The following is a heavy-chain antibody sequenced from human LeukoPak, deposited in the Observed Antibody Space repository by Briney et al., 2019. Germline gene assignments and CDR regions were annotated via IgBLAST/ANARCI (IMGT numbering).Heavy chain of an antibody. Sequence: PGRSLRLSCAASGFMFSDYAMYWVRQAPGKGLEWVAFMSYDGSTKYYADPVKGRFTISRDNAKNSLYLQMNSLRAEDTAVYYCARDRREYYDSSGYYHAFDIWGQGTMVTVSS. V-gene: IGHV3-30-3*01. CDR3: ARDRREYYDSSGYYHAFDI. D-gene: IGHD3-22*01. CDR2: MSYDGSTK. CDR1: GFMFSDYA. J-gene: IGHJ3*02.